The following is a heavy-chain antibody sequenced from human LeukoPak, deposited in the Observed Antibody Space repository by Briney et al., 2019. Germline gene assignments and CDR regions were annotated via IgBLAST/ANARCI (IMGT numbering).Heavy chain of an antibody. Sequence: PSETLSLTCTVSGGSISSYYWSWIRQPPGKGLEWIGYIYYSGSTNYNPSLKSRVTISVDSSRNQFSLKLSSVTAADTAVYSCARAARYYYNTIGAFDVWGQGTMVTVSS. J-gene: IGHJ3*01. CDR1: GGSISSYY. CDR3: ARAARYYYNTIGAFDV. V-gene: IGHV4-59*01. D-gene: IGHD3-22*01. CDR2: IYYSGST.